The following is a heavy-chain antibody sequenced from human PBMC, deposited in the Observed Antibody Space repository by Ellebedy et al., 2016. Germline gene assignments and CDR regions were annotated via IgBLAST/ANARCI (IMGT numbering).Heavy chain of an antibody. Sequence: GSLRLSCTVSGGSMTGIHYYWGWIRQPPGKGLEWIGSVYYSGGTVYNPSLKSQITMSVDTSKNQFSVHLRSVTAADTAVYYCARNATGWYFDYWGQGALVTVSS. CDR1: GGSMTGIHYY. V-gene: IGHV4-39*01. CDR3: ARNATGWYFDY. D-gene: IGHD6-19*01. J-gene: IGHJ4*01. CDR2: VYYSGGT.